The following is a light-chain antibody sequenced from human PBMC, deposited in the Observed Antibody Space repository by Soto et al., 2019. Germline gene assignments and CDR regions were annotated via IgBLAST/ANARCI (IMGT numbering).Light chain of an antibody. J-gene: IGKJ4*01. Sequence: EVLMTQSPATLSVSPGERTTLSCRASESVGTNLAWYQQKPGQAPRLLIYGASTRATGIPARFSGSGSGTDFALTISSLQSEDFAIYYCQQYTNLPLTFGGGTKADI. CDR2: GAS. V-gene: IGKV3-15*01. CDR3: QQYTNLPLT. CDR1: ESVGTN.